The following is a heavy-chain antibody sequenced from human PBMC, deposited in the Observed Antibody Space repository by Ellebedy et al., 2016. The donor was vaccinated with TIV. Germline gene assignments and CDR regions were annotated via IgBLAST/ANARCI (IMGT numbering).Heavy chain of an antibody. CDR3: ARGGYGGHDSVDAFDI. V-gene: IGHV4-61*05. J-gene: IGHJ3*02. Sequence: GSLRLSCTVSGGSISTSTYYWGWIRQPPGKGLEWIGCFSYSGKTNYIPSLKSRVTMSLDTSKNQFSLKLRSVTAADTAVYYCARGGYGGHDSVDAFDIWGQGTMVTVSS. D-gene: IGHD5-12*01. CDR1: GGSISTSTYY. CDR2: FSYSGKT.